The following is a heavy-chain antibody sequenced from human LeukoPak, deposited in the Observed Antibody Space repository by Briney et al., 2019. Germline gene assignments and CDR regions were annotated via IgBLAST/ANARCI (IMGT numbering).Heavy chain of an antibody. V-gene: IGHV3-23*01. J-gene: IGHJ4*02. CDR3: ARDGGTVTTHFDY. CDR2: IRGSGDRT. D-gene: IGHD4-17*01. Sequence: PGGSLRLSCAASGFTFSSYAMSWVRQAPGKGLEWVSAIRGSGDRTHYADSVKGRFTISRDNSKNTLYLQMNSLRAEDTAVYYCARDGGTVTTHFDYWGQGTLVTVSS. CDR1: GFTFSSYA.